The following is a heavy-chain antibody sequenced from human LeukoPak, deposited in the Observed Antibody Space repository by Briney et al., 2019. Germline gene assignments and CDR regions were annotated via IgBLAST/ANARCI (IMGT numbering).Heavy chain of an antibody. J-gene: IGHJ4*02. CDR1: GFTFSDYY. D-gene: IGHD5-18*01. Sequence: GGSLRLSCAASGFTFSDYYMSWIRQAPGKGLEWVSYISSSSYTNYADSVKGRFTISRDNAKNSLYLQMNSLRAEDTAVYYCAREMDTAMVPYFDYRGQGTLVTVSS. CDR3: AREMDTAMVPYFDY. CDR2: ISSSSYT. V-gene: IGHV3-11*05.